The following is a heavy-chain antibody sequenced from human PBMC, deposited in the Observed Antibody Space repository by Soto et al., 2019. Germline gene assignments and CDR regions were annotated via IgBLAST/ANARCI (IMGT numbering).Heavy chain of an antibody. V-gene: IGHV4-61*05. J-gene: IGHJ5*02. CDR1: DDSINSDKYY. CDR3: ARSSLPVVRGVIWFDP. Sequence: SETLSLTCSVSDDSINSDKYYWGWIRQPPGKGLEWIGYIYYSGSANYNPSLKSRVTISVDTSKNQFSLKLSSVTAADTAVYYCARSSLPVVRGVIWFDPWGQGTLVTV. D-gene: IGHD3-10*01. CDR2: IYYSGSA.